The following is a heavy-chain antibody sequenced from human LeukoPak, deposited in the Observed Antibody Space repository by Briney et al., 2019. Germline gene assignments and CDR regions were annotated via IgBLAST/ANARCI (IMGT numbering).Heavy chain of an antibody. CDR3: ARDSSSWCNWFDP. J-gene: IGHJ5*02. Sequence: GGSLRLSCAASGFTVSSNYMSWVRQAPGKGLEWVSVIYSGGSTYYADSVKGRFTISRDNSKNTLYLQMNSLRAEDTAVYYCARDSSSWCNWFDPWGQGTLVTVSS. V-gene: IGHV3-66*02. CDR2: IYSGGST. D-gene: IGHD6-13*01. CDR1: GFTVSSNY.